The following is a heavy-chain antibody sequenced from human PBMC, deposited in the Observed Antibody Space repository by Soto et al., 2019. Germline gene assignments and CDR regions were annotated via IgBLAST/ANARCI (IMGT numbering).Heavy chain of an antibody. CDR1: GFTFSSYA. CDR3: AKDTRDAAYVRWFDS. CDR2: ITAVGGRT. Sequence: EVHLLESGGGLVQPGGSLRLSCTASGFTFSSYAMTWVRQAPGRGLEGVSGITAVGGRTFYADSVKCRSTISRDNSRSTLYLQMNSLRAEDTAVYYCAKDTRDAAYVRWFDSWGQGTLVTVSS. V-gene: IGHV3-23*01. J-gene: IGHJ5*01. D-gene: IGHD1-26*01.